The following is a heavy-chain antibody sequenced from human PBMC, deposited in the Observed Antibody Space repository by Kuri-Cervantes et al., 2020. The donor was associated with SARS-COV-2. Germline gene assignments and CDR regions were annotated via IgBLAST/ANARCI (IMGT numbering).Heavy chain of an antibody. J-gene: IGHJ6*02. V-gene: IGHV3-23*03. CDR3: ASMGRGNYGMDV. CDR2: IYSGGSST. D-gene: IGHD3-10*01. CDR1: GFTFSSYA. Sequence: GESLKISCAASGFTFSSYAMSWVRQAPGKGLEWVSVIYSGGSSTYYADSVKGRFTISRDNSKNTLYLQMNSRRAEDTAVYYCASMGRGNYGMDVWGQGTTVTVSS.